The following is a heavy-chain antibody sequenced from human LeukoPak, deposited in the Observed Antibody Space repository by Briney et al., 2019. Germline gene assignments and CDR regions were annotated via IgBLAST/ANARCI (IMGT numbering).Heavy chain of an antibody. CDR3: AMGAADGGFDS. J-gene: IGHJ4*02. D-gene: IGHD3-16*01. V-gene: IGHV3-23*01. CDR1: GFTSTNYA. CDR2: IGGGRDST. Sequence: GGSLRLSCAASGFTSTNYAMSWVRQAPGKGLEWVSAIGGGRDSTYYADSVKGRLTISRDISKNTLYLQMNSLMAKDTAVYYCAMGAADGGFDSWGQGTLVTVSS.